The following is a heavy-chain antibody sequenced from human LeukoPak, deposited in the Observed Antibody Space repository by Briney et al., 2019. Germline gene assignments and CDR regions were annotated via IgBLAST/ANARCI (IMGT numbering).Heavy chain of an antibody. D-gene: IGHD3-22*01. CDR3: ARAGYDSSGYYSY. CDR1: GYIFTNYY. J-gene: IGHJ4*02. V-gene: IGHV1-46*01. CDR2: INPSGGST. Sequence: ASVKVSCKASGYIFTNYYMHWVRQAPGQGLEWMGIINPSGGSTTYTQKFQGRVTMTRDTSTSTVYMEVSRLSSEDTAVYYCARAGYDSSGYYSYWGQGTLVTVSS.